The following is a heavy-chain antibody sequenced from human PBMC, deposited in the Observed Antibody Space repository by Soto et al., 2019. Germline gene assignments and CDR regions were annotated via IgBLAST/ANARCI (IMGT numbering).Heavy chain of an antibody. D-gene: IGHD5-18*01. CDR2: TWYDGSNE. V-gene: IGHV3-33*01. CDR1: GFTISSYA. J-gene: IGHJ4*02. CDR3: ARDWDTAMASDY. Sequence: GGSLRLSCAASGFTISSYAMHWVRQAPGKGLEWVAVTWYDGSNEYYADSVKGRFTISRDNSKTTLYLQMNSLRAEDTAVYYCARDWDTAMASDYWGQGTLVTVSS.